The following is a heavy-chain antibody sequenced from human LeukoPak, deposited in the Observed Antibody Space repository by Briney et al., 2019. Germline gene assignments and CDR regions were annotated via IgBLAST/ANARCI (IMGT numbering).Heavy chain of an antibody. D-gene: IGHD6-6*01. CDR3: ARLGAPYSSSSHFQH. Sequence: ASVKVSCKASGYTFTSYGISWVRQAPGQGLEWMGGIIPIFGTANYAQKFQGRVTITADESTSTAYMELSSLRSEDTAVYYCARLGAPYSSSSHFQHWGQGTLVTVSS. V-gene: IGHV1-69*13. CDR1: GYTFTSYG. CDR2: IIPIFGTA. J-gene: IGHJ1*01.